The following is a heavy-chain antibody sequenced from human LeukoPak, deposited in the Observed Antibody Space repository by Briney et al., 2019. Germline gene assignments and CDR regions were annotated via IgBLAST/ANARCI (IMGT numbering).Heavy chain of an antibody. CDR2: VYYSGST. J-gene: IGHJ5*02. CDR1: GGSVSSDNYY. D-gene: IGHD1-1*01. V-gene: IGHV4-61*01. Sequence: SETLSLTCAVSGGSVSSDNYYWTWIRQPPGKGLEWIGYVYYSGSTYYNPSLKSRVTISVDTSKNQFSLKLSSVTAADTAVYYCARDRGQRSTGTSRFDPWGQGTLVTVSS. CDR3: ARDRGQRSTGTSRFDP.